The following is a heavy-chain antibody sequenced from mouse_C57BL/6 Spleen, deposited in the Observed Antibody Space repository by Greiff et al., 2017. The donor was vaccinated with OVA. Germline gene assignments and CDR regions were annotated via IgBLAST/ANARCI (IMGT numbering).Heavy chain of an antibody. CDR1: GFTFSSYA. V-gene: IGHV5-4*01. J-gene: IGHJ4*01. CDR3: AREKITTPSREGYYYAMDY. Sequence: VQLKESGGGLVKPGGSLKLSCAASGFTFSSYAMSWVRQTPEKRLEWVATISDGGSYTYYPDNVKGRFTISRDNAKNNLYLQMSHLKTEDTAMYYCAREKITTPSREGYYYAMDYWGQGTSVTVSS. D-gene: IGHD1-1*01. CDR2: ISDGGSYT.